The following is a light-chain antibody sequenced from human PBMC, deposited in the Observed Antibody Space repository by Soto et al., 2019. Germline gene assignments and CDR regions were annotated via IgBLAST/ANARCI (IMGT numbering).Light chain of an antibody. CDR3: PQYGSSPPYT. CDR1: HSIRSSY. Sequence: DIVLTQSPGTLSLSPGERATLSCRASHSIRSSYLAWYQQKPGQAPRLLIYGASSRATGIPDRFSGSGSGTDFTLTISRLEPEDFAVYYCPQYGSSPPYTFGQGTKLEIK. V-gene: IGKV3-20*01. J-gene: IGKJ2*01. CDR2: GAS.